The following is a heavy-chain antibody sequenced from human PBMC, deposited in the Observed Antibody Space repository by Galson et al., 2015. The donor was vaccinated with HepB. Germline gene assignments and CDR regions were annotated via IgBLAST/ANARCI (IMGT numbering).Heavy chain of an antibody. CDR3: ARDRVEICSSINGYRGFDP. CDR2: INPDGSGT. J-gene: IGHJ5*02. D-gene: IGHD2-2*01. Sequence: SLRLSCAAPGFTFSSHYMHWVRQAPGKGLVWVSLINPDGSGTNYADSVKGRFTISRDNAKNTLYLQMNSLRAEDTAVYFCARDRVEICSSINGYRGFDPWGQGTLVTVSS. V-gene: IGHV3-74*01. CDR1: GFTFSSHY.